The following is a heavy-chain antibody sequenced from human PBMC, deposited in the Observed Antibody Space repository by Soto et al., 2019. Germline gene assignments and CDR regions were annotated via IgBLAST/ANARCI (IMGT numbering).Heavy chain of an antibody. CDR1: GFTFSDYD. V-gene: IGHV3-11*01. J-gene: IGHJ6*02. Sequence: PGGSLRLSCAASGFTFSDYDMSWIRQAPGKGLEWVSYTSSSGSTIYYADSVKGRFTMSRDNAKNSMYLHMDSLRVEDTAVYYCARDPQVIAVDHSYYYGMDVWGQGITVNV. CDR3: ARDPQVIAVDHSYYYGMDV. CDR2: TSSSGSTI. D-gene: IGHD2-15*01.